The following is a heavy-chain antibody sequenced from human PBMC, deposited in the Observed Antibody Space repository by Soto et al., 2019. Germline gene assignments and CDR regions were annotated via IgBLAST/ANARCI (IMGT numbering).Heavy chain of an antibody. CDR2: VSTSGRST. V-gene: IGHV3-64D*06. D-gene: IGHD2-15*01. J-gene: IGHJ4*01. CDR3: VKQAHGLDGVAFDY. Sequence: GGSLRLSCSSSGFTFIESTIYWVRQVPGKGLEAISAVSTSGRSTYYADSVKDRFRISRDNSKNTIYLQMGSLRPEDTARYYCVKQAHGLDGVAFDYWGRGTQVTVSS. CDR1: GFTFIEST.